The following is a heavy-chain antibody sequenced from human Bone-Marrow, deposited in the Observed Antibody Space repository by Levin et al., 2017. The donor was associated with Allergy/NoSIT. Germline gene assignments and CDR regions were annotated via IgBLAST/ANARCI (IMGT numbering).Heavy chain of an antibody. CDR1: GFTFSDYG. CDR2: IVNDARHI. V-gene: IGHV3-30*02. Sequence: PGESLKISCAASGFTFSDYGMQWVRQAPGKGLEWVAIIVNDARHIYYGDSVKGRFTISRDNSKNTVFLQMNSLRTEDTGVYYCAKGWFGSWGQGTLVIVSS. J-gene: IGHJ5*01. CDR3: AKGWFGS.